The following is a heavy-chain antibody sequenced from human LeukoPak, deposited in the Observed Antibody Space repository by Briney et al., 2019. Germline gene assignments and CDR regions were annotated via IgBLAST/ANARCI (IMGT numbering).Heavy chain of an antibody. V-gene: IGHV1-2*02. CDR1: GYTFTGYY. CDR2: INPNSGGT. D-gene: IGHD3-9*01. CDR3: GY. J-gene: IGHJ4*02. Sequence: GASVKVSCKASGYTFTGYYMHWVRQAPGQGLEWMGWINPNSGGTNYAQKFYCARVLKMKLEGEETYYDILPDYYFIPYSPTWGYWGQGTLVTVSS.